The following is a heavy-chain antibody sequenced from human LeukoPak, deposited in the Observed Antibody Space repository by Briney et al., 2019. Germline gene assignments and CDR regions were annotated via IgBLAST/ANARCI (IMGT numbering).Heavy chain of an antibody. Sequence: SVKVSCKASGGTFSSYAISWVRQAPGQGLEWMGGIIPIFGTANYAQKFQGRVTITADESTSTAYMELSSLRSEDTAVYYCARSNIVVAVAAGGHAFDIWGQGTMVTVSS. D-gene: IGHD2-15*01. CDR2: IIPIFGTA. J-gene: IGHJ3*02. CDR1: GGTFSSYA. CDR3: ARSNIVVAVAAGGHAFDI. V-gene: IGHV1-69*13.